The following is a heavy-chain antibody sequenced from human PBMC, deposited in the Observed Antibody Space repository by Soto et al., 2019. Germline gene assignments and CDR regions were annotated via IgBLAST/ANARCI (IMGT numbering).Heavy chain of an antibody. D-gene: IGHD5-12*01. Sequence: QLQLQESGSGLVKPSQTLSLTYAVSGGSISSGGYSWSWIRQPPGKGLEWIGYIYHSGSTYYNPSLKSRVTISVDRSKNQFSLKLSSVTAADTAVYYCAREVSGYPYYGMDVWGQGTTVTVSS. CDR2: IYHSGST. CDR3: AREVSGYPYYGMDV. CDR1: GGSISSGGYS. V-gene: IGHV4-30-2*01. J-gene: IGHJ6*02.